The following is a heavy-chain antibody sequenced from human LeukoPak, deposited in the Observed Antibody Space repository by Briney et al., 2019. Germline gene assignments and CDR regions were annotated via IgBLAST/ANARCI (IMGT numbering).Heavy chain of an antibody. CDR2: MYHSGST. CDR1: GYSISSGYY. V-gene: IGHV4-38-2*02. CDR3: ARDSWSDY. Sequence: SETLSLTCAVSGYSISSGYYWGWIRQPPGKGLEWIGSMYHSGSTYYNPSLKSRVTISVDTSKNQFSLKLSSVTAADTAVYYCARDSWSDYWGQGTLVTVSS. J-gene: IGHJ4*02.